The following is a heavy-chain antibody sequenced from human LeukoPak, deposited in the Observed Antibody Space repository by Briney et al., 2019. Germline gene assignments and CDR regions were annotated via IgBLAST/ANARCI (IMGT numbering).Heavy chain of an antibody. V-gene: IGHV1-2*02. J-gene: IGHJ4*02. CDR1: GYTFTGYY. CDR2: INPNSGGT. CDR3: ARMQFVVVPAAIGY. Sequence: ASVKVSCKASGYTFTGYYMHWVRQAPGQGLEWMGWINPNSGGTNYAQKFRGRVTMTRDTSISTAYMELSRLRSDDTAVYYCARMQFVVVPAAIGYWGQGTLVTVSS. D-gene: IGHD2-2*02.